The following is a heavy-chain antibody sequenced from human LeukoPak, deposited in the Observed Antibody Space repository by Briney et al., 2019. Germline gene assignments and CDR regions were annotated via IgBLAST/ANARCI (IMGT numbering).Heavy chain of an antibody. Sequence: PSQTLSLTCTVSGGSISSGGYYWSWIRQPPGKGLEWIGYIYHSGSTYYNPSLKSRVTISVDTSKNQFSLKLSSVTAADTAVYYCARVYGGSQPNWFDPWGQGTLVTVSS. V-gene: IGHV4-30-2*01. CDR3: ARVYGGSQPNWFDP. CDR1: GGSISSGGYY. D-gene: IGHD4-23*01. J-gene: IGHJ5*02. CDR2: IYHSGST.